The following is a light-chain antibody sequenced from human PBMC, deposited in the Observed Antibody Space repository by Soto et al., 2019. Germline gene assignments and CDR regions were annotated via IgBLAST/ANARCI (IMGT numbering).Light chain of an antibody. J-gene: IGLJ1*01. Sequence: QSALTQPASVSGSPGQSITISCTGTNSDVGSYNFVSWFQQHPGKAPKVMIYEGSKRPSGVSNRFSGSKSGNTASLTISGLQAEDEADYYCCSYGGSSTYVFGSGTKLTVL. V-gene: IGLV2-23*01. CDR2: EGS. CDR3: CSYGGSSTYV. CDR1: NSDVGSYNF.